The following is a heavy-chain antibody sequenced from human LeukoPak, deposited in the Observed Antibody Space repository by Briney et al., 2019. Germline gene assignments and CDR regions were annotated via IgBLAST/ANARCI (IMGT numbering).Heavy chain of an antibody. CDR3: TRRGEGAAVAGYDY. D-gene: IGHD6-13*01. J-gene: IGHJ4*02. CDR1: VFTFSGSA. Sequence: GGSLRLSCAASVFTFSGSAMLWVRQASEKGLEWVARIRSKTNSYATAYAASVNGRFAISRDNSTNTAYLQMNRLKTKDTAAYYCTRRGEGAAVAGYDYWGQGTLVTVSP. CDR2: IRSKTNSYAT. V-gene: IGHV3-73*01.